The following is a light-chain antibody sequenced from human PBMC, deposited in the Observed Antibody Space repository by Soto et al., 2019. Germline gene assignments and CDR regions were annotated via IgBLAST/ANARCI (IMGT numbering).Light chain of an antibody. J-gene: IGLJ2*01. CDR3: ASWDDSLNGVV. CDR2: SNN. Sequence: QSVLTQPPSTSGTPGQRVTISCSGSRSNIGTNTVSWYQQLPGTAPRLLIYSNNQRPLGVPDRFSDSQSGTSASLAISGLQSEDEADYYCASWDDSLNGVVFGGGTKLTVL. CDR1: RSNIGTNT. V-gene: IGLV1-44*01.